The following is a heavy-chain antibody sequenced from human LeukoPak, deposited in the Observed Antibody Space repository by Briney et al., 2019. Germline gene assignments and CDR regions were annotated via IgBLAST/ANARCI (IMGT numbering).Heavy chain of an antibody. CDR2: FDPEDGET. CDR1: GYTLTELS. D-gene: IGHD3-3*01. V-gene: IGHV1-24*01. J-gene: IGHJ4*02. CDR3: ATGPPRITIFGVVIKGNYFDY. Sequence: GASVKVSCKVSGYTLTELSMHWVRQAPGKGLEWMGGFDPEDGETIYAQKFQGRVTMTEDTSTDTAYMELSSLRSEDTAVYYCATGPPRITIFGVVIKGNYFDYWGQGTLVTISS.